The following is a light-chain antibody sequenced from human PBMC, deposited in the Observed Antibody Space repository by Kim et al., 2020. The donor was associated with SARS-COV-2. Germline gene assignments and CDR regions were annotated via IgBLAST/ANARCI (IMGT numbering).Light chain of an antibody. CDR1: QRIRSN. V-gene: IGKV3-15*01. J-gene: IGKJ2*01. Sequence: SVSPRERATLSCRASQRIRSNLAWYQQKPGQAPRLLFYAASTRATGIPARFSGSGSGTEFTLTISSLQSEDSAIYYCQQYNDWPVAFGQGTKLEI. CDR2: AAS. CDR3: QQYNDWPVA.